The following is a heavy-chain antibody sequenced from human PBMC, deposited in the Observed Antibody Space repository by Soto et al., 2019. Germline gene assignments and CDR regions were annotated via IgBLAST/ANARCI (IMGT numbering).Heavy chain of an antibody. CDR2: INSDGSST. V-gene: IGHV3-74*01. Sequence: GGSLRLSCAASGFTFSSYWMHWVRQAPGKGLVWVSRINSDGSSTSYADSVKGRFTISRDNAKNTLYLQMNSLRAEDTAVYYCARDFENDYGDYVFKGVAFDIWGQGTMVTVSS. CDR3: ARDFENDYGDYVFKGVAFDI. J-gene: IGHJ3*02. D-gene: IGHD4-17*01. CDR1: GFTFSSYW.